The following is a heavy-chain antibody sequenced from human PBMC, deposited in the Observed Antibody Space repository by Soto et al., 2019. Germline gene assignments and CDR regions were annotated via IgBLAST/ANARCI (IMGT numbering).Heavy chain of an antibody. D-gene: IGHD3-10*01. CDR1: GYTFTSYA. CDR2: INAGNGNT. V-gene: IGHV1-3*05. CDR3: ARSPGGPRTQGDY. Sequence: QVQLVQSGAEEKKPGASVKVSCKASGYTFTSYAMHWVRQAPGQRLEWMGWINAGNGNTKYSQKFQGRVTITRDTSASTAYRELSSLRSEDTAVYYCARSPGGPRTQGDYWGQGTLVTVSS. J-gene: IGHJ4*02.